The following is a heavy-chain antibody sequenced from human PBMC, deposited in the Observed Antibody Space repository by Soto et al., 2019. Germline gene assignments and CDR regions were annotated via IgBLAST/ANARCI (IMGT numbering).Heavy chain of an antibody. J-gene: IGHJ4*02. Sequence: QVHLLRSGAEVKKPGSPWGVSCKPSGSIFGNYAITWLRQAPGQGLEWMGWINTGSGYTNYAHDRVTMTKDASTYTAYLEVTSLRSDDTAIYYCARDRVYTGGSDADYWGQGTLVTVSS. CDR2: INTGSGYT. D-gene: IGHD2-8*02. CDR3: ARDRVYTGGSDADY. CDR1: GSIFGNYA. V-gene: IGHV1-18*01.